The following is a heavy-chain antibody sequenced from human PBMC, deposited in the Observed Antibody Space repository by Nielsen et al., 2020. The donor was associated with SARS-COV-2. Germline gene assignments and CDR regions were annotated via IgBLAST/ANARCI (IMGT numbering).Heavy chain of an antibody. D-gene: IGHD6-19*01. V-gene: IGHV3-20*04. Sequence: GESLKISCAASGFTFSSLWMSWVRQAPGKGLEWVSGINWNGGSTGYADSVKGRFTISRDNAKNSLYLQMNSLRAEDTALYYCAKDYSIAVAGKATYFDYWGQGTLVTVSS. J-gene: IGHJ4*02. CDR2: INWNGGST. CDR3: AKDYSIAVAGKATYFDY. CDR1: GFTFSSLW.